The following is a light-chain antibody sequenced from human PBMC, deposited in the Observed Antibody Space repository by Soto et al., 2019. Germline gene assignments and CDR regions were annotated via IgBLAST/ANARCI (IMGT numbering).Light chain of an antibody. CDR2: DAS. J-gene: IGKJ1*01. V-gene: IGKV3-20*01. Sequence: ILLTQSPSTLSLSPGDRATLSCRASQSVSSYLAWYQQKPGQAPRLLIYDASNRATGIPDRLSGSGSGTYFTLTISILEPEYFAVYYCQHYGSSGTFGQGTKVDIK. CDR1: QSVSSY. CDR3: QHYGSSGT.